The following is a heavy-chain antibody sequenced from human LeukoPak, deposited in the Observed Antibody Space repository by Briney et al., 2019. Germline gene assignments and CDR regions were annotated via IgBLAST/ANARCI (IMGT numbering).Heavy chain of an antibody. D-gene: IGHD6-6*01. CDR2: ITDSGDST. Sequence: GWSQRLSCAHSGFTFSSYAMIWVRPAPGKGLEWVSTITDSGDSTYHADSVKGRFTISRDNSKNTLYLKMNSLRAEDTAVYYCAKGASSSRQYYMDVWGKGTTVTVSS. CDR3: AKGASSSRQYYMDV. V-gene: IGHV3-23*01. CDR1: GFTFSSYA. J-gene: IGHJ6*03.